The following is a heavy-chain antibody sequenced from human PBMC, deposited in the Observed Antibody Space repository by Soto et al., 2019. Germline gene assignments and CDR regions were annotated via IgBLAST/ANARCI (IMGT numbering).Heavy chain of an antibody. CDR3: SGQVTISGAPFIY. D-gene: IGHD3-3*01. J-gene: IGHJ4*02. CDR1: GFSFTSAW. Sequence: EVQVVESGGGFVEPGGSLRLSCAASGFSFTSAWLTWVRQAPGKGLEWVGRIKSETDGGTTAFAAPVKDRFTMSRDDAENTVSLQTDSLKTDDPAMYYCSGQVTISGAPFIYWGQGILVTVSS. V-gene: IGHV3-15*07. CDR2: IKSETDGGTT.